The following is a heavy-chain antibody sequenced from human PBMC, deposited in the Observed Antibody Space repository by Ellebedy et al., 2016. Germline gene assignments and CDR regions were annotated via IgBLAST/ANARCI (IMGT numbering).Heavy chain of an antibody. D-gene: IGHD3-3*01. V-gene: IGHV3-30*18. J-gene: IGHJ4*02. CDR1: GFTFSSYG. Sequence: GESLKISXAASGFTFSSYGMHWVRQAPGKGLEWVAVISYDGSNKYYADSVKGRFTISRDNSKNTLYLQMNSLRAEDTAVYYCAKGLGFLEWFPPFDYWGQGTLVTVSS. CDR3: AKGLGFLEWFPPFDY. CDR2: ISYDGSNK.